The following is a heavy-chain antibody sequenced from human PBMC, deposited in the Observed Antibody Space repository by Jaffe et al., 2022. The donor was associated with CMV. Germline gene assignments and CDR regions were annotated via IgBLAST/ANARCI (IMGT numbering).Heavy chain of an antibody. D-gene: IGHD3-10*01. V-gene: IGHV1-46*01. J-gene: IGHJ3*01. Sequence: QVQLVQSGAEVKKAGDSVTISCKASRYTFSAHYFHWVRQAPGQGLEWMGTINPHDSGTLRPQKFQGRVTLSSDTSTNTVYMEVTSLAPDDTAVYYCTRDDRTEYYYKGLADAFDVWGQGTLVTVSS. CDR2: INPHDSGT. CDR1: RYTFSAHY. CDR3: TRDDRTEYYYKGLADAFDV.